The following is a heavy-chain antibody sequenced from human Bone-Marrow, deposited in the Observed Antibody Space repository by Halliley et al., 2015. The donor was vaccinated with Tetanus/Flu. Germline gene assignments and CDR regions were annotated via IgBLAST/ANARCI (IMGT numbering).Heavy chain of an antibody. Sequence: ISDECSRTCSSDSGKGRFSITRDDSKNRMYLQMNSLSSEDTAVYYCARDKLRLYEIVGGFDIWGQGTTVPVSS. J-gene: IGHJ3*02. V-gene: IGHV3-30*13. CDR3: ARDKLRLYEIVGGFDI. D-gene: IGHD1-26*01. CDR2: ISDECSRT.